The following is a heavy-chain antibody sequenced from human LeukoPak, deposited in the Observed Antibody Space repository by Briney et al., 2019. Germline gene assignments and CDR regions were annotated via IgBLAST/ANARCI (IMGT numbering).Heavy chain of an antibody. CDR2: IYYSGST. CDR1: GDSISSSGDY. CDR3: ARARIAVASTGDDAFDI. V-gene: IGHV4-39*01. D-gene: IGHD6-19*01. J-gene: IGHJ3*02. Sequence: SETLSLTCTVSGDSISSSGDYWGWIRQPPGKGLEWIGNIYYSGSTYYNPSLKSRVTIAVDTSKNQFSLKLTSVTAADTAVYYCARARIAVASTGDDAFDIWGQGTMVTVSS.